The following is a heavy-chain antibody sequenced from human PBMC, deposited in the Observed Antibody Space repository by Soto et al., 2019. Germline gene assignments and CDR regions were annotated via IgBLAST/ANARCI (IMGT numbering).Heavy chain of an antibody. Sequence: GGSLRLSCAASGCTFSSYAMHWVRQAPGKGLEWVAVISYDGSNKYYADSVKGRFTISRDNSKNTLYLQMNSLRAEDAAVYYCAREYYYDSSGYPMDVWGQGTTVTVSS. CDR3: AREYYYDSSGYPMDV. J-gene: IGHJ6*02. V-gene: IGHV3-30-3*01. D-gene: IGHD3-22*01. CDR2: ISYDGSNK. CDR1: GCTFSSYA.